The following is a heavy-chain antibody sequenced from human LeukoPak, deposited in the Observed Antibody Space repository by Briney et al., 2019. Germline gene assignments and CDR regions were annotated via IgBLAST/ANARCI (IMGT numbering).Heavy chain of an antibody. J-gene: IGHJ4*02. V-gene: IGHV3-23*01. D-gene: IGHD3-9*01. CDR2: ISGSGGST. CDR1: GFTFSSYA. CDR3: AKDLDFLTATFDY. Sequence: GSLRLSXAASGFTFSSYAMSWVRQDPGKGLEWVSAISGSGGSTYYADSVKGRFTISRDNSKNTLYLQMNSLRAEDTAVYYCAKDLDFLTATFDYWGQGTLVTVSS.